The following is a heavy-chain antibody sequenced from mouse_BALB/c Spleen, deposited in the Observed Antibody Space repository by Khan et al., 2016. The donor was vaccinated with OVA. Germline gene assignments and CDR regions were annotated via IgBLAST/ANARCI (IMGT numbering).Heavy chain of an antibody. Sequence: QVQLQQSGAELARPGASVKMSCKASGYTFTSYTIHWIKLRPGQGLEWIGYINPSTGYSNYNQKFKDKVTLTADKSSTTAYMQLSSLTSDDSAVYDCVRDGAYHRNDGWFAYWGLGTLVTVSA. CDR1: GYTFTSYT. V-gene: IGHV1-4*01. J-gene: IGHJ3*01. CDR3: VRDGAYHRNDGWFAY. CDR2: INPSTGYS. D-gene: IGHD2-14*01.